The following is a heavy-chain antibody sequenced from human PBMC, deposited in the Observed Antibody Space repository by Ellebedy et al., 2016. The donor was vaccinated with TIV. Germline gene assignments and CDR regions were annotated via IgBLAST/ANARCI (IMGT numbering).Heavy chain of an antibody. CDR2: IYTSGST. Sequence: SETLSLTCTVSGGSISSYYWSWIRQPAGKGLEWIGRIYTSGSTNYNPSLKSRVTISVDTSKNQFSLKLSSVTAADTAVYYCARHIKDIVVVVALNWFDPWGQGTLATVSS. V-gene: IGHV4-4*07. J-gene: IGHJ5*02. CDR3: ARHIKDIVVVVALNWFDP. CDR1: GGSISSYY. D-gene: IGHD2-15*01.